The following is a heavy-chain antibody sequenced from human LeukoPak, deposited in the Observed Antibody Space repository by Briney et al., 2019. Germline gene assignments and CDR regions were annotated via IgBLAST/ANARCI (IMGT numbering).Heavy chain of an antibody. CDR2: MHNSGDT. V-gene: IGHV4-59*01. J-gene: IGHJ5*02. CDR1: GGSFSSYY. D-gene: IGHD4-23*01. CDR3: ARRGYGGNSGLGSWFDP. Sequence: SETLSLTCTVSGGSFSSYYWSWIRQPPGKGLEWIGYMHNSGDTSYNPSLKSRVTISIDTSKSQFSLKLSSVTAAGTAVYYCARRGYGGNSGLGSWFDPWGQGTLVTVSS.